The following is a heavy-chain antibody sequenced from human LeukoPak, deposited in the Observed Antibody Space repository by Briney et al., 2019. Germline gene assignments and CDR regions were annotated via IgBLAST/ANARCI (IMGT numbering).Heavy chain of an antibody. D-gene: IGHD2-15*01. CDR3: ARLLLGGAAPD. V-gene: IGHV1-8*01. J-gene: IGHJ4*02. Sequence: GASVKVSCKASGFPFTSYDINWVRQATGQGLEWMGWVNLNTGNTASEQKFQGRLTITRDTSISTAYMELSSLSSEDTAVYYCARLLLGGAAPDWGQGTLVTVSS. CDR2: VNLNTGNT. CDR1: GFPFTSYD.